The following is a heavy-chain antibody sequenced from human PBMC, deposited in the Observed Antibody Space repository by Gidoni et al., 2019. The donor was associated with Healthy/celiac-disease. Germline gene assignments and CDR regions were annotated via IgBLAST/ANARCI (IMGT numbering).Heavy chain of an antibody. V-gene: IGHV1-2*02. CDR2: INPNRGGK. CDR1: GYTFTGPS. J-gene: IGHJ5*02. CDR3: AKGTRRYSSGWYVGWFDP. D-gene: IGHD6-19*01. Sequence: QVQLVQSGAEVTKPGASVKVSCKASGYTFTGPSMHWGRQAPGQGLEWMGWINPNRGGKNYAQKCQGGVTMTRDTSISTAYMELSRLRSDDTAVYYCAKGTRRYSSGWYVGWFDPWGQGTLVTVSS.